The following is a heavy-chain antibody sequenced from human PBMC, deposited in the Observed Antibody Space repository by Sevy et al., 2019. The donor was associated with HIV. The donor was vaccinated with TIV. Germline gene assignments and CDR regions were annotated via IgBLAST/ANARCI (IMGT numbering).Heavy chain of an antibody. CDR2: FDPEDGER. J-gene: IGHJ4*02. D-gene: IGHD3-22*01. Sequence: ASVKVSCKFSGHTLTELPIHWVRQAPGKRLEWMGRFDPEDGERIYAQKFQGRVTMTEDTSTDTAYMELSSLRSEDTALYYCASTREYYSDNSGYSDYWGQGTLVTVSS. V-gene: IGHV1-24*01. CDR1: GHTLTELP. CDR3: ASTREYYSDNSGYSDY.